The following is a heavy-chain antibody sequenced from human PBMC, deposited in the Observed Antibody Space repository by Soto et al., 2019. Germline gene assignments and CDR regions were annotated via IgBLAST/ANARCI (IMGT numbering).Heavy chain of an antibody. Sequence: QVQLQESGPGLVKPSQTLSLTCTVSGGPITSGDYYWSWIRQHPGKGLEWLGHIYHSGNTYYSPSLKSRISMSVDTSTNQFSLNLYSGTAADTAVYYCARGNFGYDYRGQGAQVTVSS. D-gene: IGHD4-4*01. CDR1: GGPITSGDYY. V-gene: IGHV4-31*03. J-gene: IGHJ4*02. CDR3: ARGNFGYDY. CDR2: IYHSGNT.